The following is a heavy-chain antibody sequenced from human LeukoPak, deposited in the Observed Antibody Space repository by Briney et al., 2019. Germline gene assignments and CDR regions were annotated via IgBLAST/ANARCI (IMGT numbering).Heavy chain of an antibody. V-gene: IGHV4-59*12. CDR3: ARGEGAFGESHRFDP. D-gene: IGHD3-10*01. CDR1: GGSISSYY. CDR2: IYYSGST. J-gene: IGHJ5*02. Sequence: SETLSLTCTVSGGSISSYYWSWIRQPPGKGLEWIGYIYYSGSTNYNPSLKSRVTISVDTSKNQFSLQLNSVTPEDTAVYYCARGEGAFGESHRFDPWGQGTLVTVSS.